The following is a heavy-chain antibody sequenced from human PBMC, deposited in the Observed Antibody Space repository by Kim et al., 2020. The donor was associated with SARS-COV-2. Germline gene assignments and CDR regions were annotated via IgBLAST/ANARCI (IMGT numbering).Heavy chain of an antibody. CDR3: ARHSDYGGRDGRFDY. V-gene: IGHV5-51*01. CDR1: GYSFTSYW. CDR2: IYPGDSDT. D-gene: IGHD4-17*01. J-gene: IGHJ4*02. Sequence: GESLKISCKGSGYSFTSYWIGWVRQMPGKGLEWMGIIYPGDSDTRYSPSFQGQVTISADKSISTAYLQWSSLKASDTAMYYCARHSDYGGRDGRFDYWGQGTLVTVSS.